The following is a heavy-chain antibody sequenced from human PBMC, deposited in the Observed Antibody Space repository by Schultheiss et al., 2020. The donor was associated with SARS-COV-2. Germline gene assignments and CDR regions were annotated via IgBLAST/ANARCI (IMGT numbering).Heavy chain of an antibody. V-gene: IGHV4-4*08. CDR3: ARHSGWLCALF. CDR1: GGSISSYY. J-gene: IGHJ4*02. D-gene: IGHD6-19*01. CDR2: IYTSGST. Sequence: SETLSLTCTVSGGSISSYYWSWIRQPPGKGLEWIGRIYTSGSTNYNPSLKSRVTISVDTSKNKFSLKLNSVTAADTAVYYCARHSGWLCALFWGQGTLVTVSS.